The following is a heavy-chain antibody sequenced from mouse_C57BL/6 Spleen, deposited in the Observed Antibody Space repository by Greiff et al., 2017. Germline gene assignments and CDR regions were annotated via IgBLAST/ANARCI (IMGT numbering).Heavy chain of an antibody. CDR2: IRNKANGYTT. Sequence: EVQLVESGGGLVQPGGSLSLSCAASGFTFTDYYMSWVRQPPGKALEWLGFIRNKANGYTTEYSASVKGRFTISRDNSQSIIYLQMNALRAEDSATYYCARYPSTMVTTGFDYWGQGTTLTVSS. D-gene: IGHD2-2*01. J-gene: IGHJ2*01. CDR1: GFTFTDYY. CDR3: ARYPSTMVTTGFDY. V-gene: IGHV7-3*01.